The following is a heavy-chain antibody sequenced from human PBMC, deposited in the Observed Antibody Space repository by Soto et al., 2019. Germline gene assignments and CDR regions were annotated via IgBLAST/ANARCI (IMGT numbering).Heavy chain of an antibody. CDR1: GFTFSSYA. CDR2: ISGSGGTA. D-gene: IGHD1-1*01. Sequence: EVQLLESGGGSVQPGGSLRLSCAASGFTFSSYAMHWVRRPPGKGLEWVSSISGSGGTAYYADSVKGRFSISRDSLVNTLYLQMHSLRAEATAVYYCANGRGQNWNFDYWSQGTLVTVSP. J-gene: IGHJ4*02. V-gene: IGHV3-23*01. CDR3: ANGRGQNWNFDY.